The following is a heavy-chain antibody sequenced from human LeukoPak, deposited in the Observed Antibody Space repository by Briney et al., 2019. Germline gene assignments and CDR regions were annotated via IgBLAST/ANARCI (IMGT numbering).Heavy chain of an antibody. J-gene: IGHJ4*02. CDR1: GFTFSSYE. CDR3: ARSNPLLWFVFDY. D-gene: IGHD3-10*01. Sequence: GGSLRLSCAASGFTFSSYEMNWVRRAPGKGLEWVSYISSSGSTIYYADSVKGRFTISRDNAKNSLYLQMNSLRAEDTAVYYCARSNPLLWFVFDYWGQGTLVTVSS. V-gene: IGHV3-48*03. CDR2: ISSSGSTI.